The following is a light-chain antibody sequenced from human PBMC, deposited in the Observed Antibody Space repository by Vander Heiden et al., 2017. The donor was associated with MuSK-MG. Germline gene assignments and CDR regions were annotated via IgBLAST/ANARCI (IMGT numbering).Light chain of an antibody. J-gene: IGKJ4*01. Sequence: DIQMTHSPSSLSASVGDRVTITCRASQSISSYLNWYQHKPEKAPKLLIYAASSLQSGVPSRFSGSGSGTDFTLTISSLQPEEFATSYCQQRYSTSLTFGGGTKVEIK. V-gene: IGKV1-39*01. CDR3: QQRYSTSLT. CDR2: AAS. CDR1: QSISSY.